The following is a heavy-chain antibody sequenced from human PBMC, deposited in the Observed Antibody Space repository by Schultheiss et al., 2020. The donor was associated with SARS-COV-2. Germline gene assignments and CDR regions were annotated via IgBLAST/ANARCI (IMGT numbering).Heavy chain of an antibody. CDR1: GFTFSSYG. Sequence: GGSLRLSCAASGFTFSSYGMHWVRQAPGKGLEWVAVISYDGSNKYYADSVKGRFTISRDNSKNTLYLQMNSLRAEDTAVYCCAKAYCSSTSCYIYYYYYGMDVWGQGTTVTVSS. J-gene: IGHJ6*02. CDR2: ISYDGSNK. D-gene: IGHD2-2*02. V-gene: IGHV3-30*18. CDR3: AKAYCSSTSCYIYYYYYGMDV.